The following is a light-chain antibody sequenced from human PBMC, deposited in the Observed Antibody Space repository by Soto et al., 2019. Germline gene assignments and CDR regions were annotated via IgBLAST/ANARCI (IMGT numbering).Light chain of an antibody. CDR2: AAS. Sequence: EIVMTQSPATLSVSPGERATLSCRASQSVSSDLAWYQQKPGQAPRLLIYAASTGATGIAARFSGSGSGTDFTLTISSLQSEDFAVYYCQQYGSSGTFGQGTKVDIK. CDR3: QQYGSSGT. V-gene: IGKV3-15*01. CDR1: QSVSSD. J-gene: IGKJ1*01.